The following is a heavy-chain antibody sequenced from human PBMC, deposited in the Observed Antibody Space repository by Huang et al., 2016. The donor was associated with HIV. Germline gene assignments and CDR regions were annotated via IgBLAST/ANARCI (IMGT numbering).Heavy chain of an antibody. CDR3: ARGLKHYGGNPRDNWFDP. CDR2: IDHSGRT. D-gene: IGHD4-17*01. J-gene: IGHJ5*02. Sequence: QVQLQQWGAGLLKPSETLSLTCAVYGGSFSGYYWNWIRQPPGKGLEWIGEIDHSGRTKYNRSLNSRVTVSGDTSKNQFSLKWSSVTAADTAVYYCARGLKHYGGNPRDNWFDPWGQGTLVTVSS. CDR1: GGSFSGYY. V-gene: IGHV4-34*01.